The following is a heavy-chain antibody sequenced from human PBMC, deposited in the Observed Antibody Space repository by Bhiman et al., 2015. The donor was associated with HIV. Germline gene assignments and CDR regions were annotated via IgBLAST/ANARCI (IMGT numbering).Heavy chain of an antibody. J-gene: IGHJ4*02. Sequence: EVQLVESGGGLVQPGRSLRLSCAASGFSFDDYAMHWVRQAPGKGLEWVSGISWNSGSIGYADSVKGRFTISRDNAKNSLYLQMYSLTAEDTALYYCAKGSFIAAAGGPGGGFNYWGQGTLVTVS. V-gene: IGHV3-9*01. D-gene: IGHD6-13*01. CDR2: ISWNSGSI. CDR1: GFSFDDYA. CDR3: AKGSFIAAAGGPGGGFNY.